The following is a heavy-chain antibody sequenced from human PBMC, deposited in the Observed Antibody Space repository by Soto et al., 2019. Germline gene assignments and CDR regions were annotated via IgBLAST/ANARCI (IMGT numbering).Heavy chain of an antibody. Sequence: SETLSLTCAVYGGSFSGYYWSWIRQPPGKGLEWIGEINHSGSTNYNPSLKSRVTISVDTSKNQFSLKLSSVTAADTAVYYCARDIMGGYFDLWGRGTLVTVSS. CDR2: INHSGST. CDR3: ARDIMGGYFDL. D-gene: IGHD3-16*01. CDR1: GGSFSGYY. V-gene: IGHV4-34*01. J-gene: IGHJ2*01.